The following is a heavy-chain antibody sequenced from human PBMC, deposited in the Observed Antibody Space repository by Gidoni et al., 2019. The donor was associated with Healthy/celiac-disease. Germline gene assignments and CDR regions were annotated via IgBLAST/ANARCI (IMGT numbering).Heavy chain of an antibody. CDR1: GFTFSSYS. V-gene: IGHV3-21*01. Sequence: EVQLVESGGGLVKPGGSLRLSCAASGFTFSSYSMNWVRQAPGKGLEWVSSISSSSSYIYYADSVKGRFTSSRDNAKNSLYLQMNSLRAEDTAVYYCARGLISHFDYWGQGTLVTVSS. D-gene: IGHD2-21*01. J-gene: IGHJ4*02. CDR2: ISSSSSYI. CDR3: ARGLISHFDY.